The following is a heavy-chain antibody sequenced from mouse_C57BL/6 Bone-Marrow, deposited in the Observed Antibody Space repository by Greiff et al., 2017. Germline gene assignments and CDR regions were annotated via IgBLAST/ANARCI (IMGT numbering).Heavy chain of an antibody. CDR1: GFTFSDYG. Sequence: EVKLMESGGGLVQPGGSLKLSCAASGFTFSDYGMAWVRQAPRTGPEWVAFISNLAYSIYYADTVTGRFTISRENAKNTLYLEMSSLRSEDTAMYYCARHLFMDYWGQGTSVTVSS. D-gene: IGHD2-3*01. V-gene: IGHV5-15*01. J-gene: IGHJ4*01. CDR2: ISNLAYSI. CDR3: ARHLFMDY.